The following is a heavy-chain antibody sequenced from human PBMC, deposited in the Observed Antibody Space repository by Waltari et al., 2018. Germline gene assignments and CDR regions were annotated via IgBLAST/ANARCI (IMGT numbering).Heavy chain of an antibody. CDR3: ASFGSHSY. Sequence: QVQLQESGPGLVKPSQTLSLTCTVSGGSISSDIYYCTWLRQPAGKGLEWIGRTHTSGSTYYNPSLKRRLTISVDRSRNQCSLKLSSVTAADTAVYYCASFGSHSYWGQGTLVTVSS. CDR2: THTSGST. J-gene: IGHJ4*02. CDR1: GGSISSDIYY. V-gene: IGHV4-61*02. D-gene: IGHD3-10*01.